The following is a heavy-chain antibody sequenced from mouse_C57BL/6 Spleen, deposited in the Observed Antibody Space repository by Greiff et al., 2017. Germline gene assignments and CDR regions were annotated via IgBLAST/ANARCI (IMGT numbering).Heavy chain of an antibody. D-gene: IGHD1-1*01. CDR2: IYPRSGNT. Sequence: QVQLQQSGAELARPGASVKLSCKASGYTFTSYGISWVKQRTGQGLEWIGEIYPRSGNTYYNEKFKGKATLTADKSSSTAYMELRSLTSEDSAVYFGARERSSTTVVEGYGGQGTTRTVSS. CDR1: GYTFTSYG. V-gene: IGHV1-81*01. CDR3: ARERSSTTVVEGY. J-gene: IGHJ2*01.